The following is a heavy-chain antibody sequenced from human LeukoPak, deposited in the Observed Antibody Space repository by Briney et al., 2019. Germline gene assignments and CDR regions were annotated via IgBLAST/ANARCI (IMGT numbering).Heavy chain of an antibody. CDR2: IIPIFVTA. CDR3: AGRSSSGWSRDAFDI. D-gene: IGHD6-19*01. J-gene: IGHJ3*02. Sequence: SVKVSCKAFGGTFSSYAMSGLRQAPGQGLEWMGGIIPIFVTANYARKFQARATITTDESTSPAYMQLSVLRSEDPAGYYVAGRSSSGWSRDAFDIWGQGTIVTVSS. CDR1: GGTFSSYA. V-gene: IGHV1-69*05.